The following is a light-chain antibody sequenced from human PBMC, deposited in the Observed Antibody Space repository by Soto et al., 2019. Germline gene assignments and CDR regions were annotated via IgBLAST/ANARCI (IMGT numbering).Light chain of an antibody. CDR3: QQRSKWPLT. J-gene: IGKJ4*01. CDR2: DAS. CDR1: QSVSSY. V-gene: IGKV3-11*01. Sequence: EIVLTQSPATLSLSPGERATLACRASQSVSSYLAWYQHKPGQAPRLLIYDASNSATGIPARFSGSGSGTAFTLTISSLEPEDFAVYYCQQRSKWPLTFGGGTKVEIK.